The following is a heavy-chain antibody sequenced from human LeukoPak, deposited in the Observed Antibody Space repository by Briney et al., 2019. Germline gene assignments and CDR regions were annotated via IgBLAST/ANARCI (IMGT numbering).Heavy chain of an antibody. Sequence: PSDTLSLTCTVSGDSLNIFYWSWLRQPTGEGLQWIGYIFYSGSSNYNASLRSRVPISVDTSKNQFSLKLTSVTAADTAVYYCAGRAARFFDYWGQGILVTVSS. CDR2: IFYSGSS. J-gene: IGHJ4*02. V-gene: IGHV4-59*07. D-gene: IGHD6-25*01. CDR3: AGRAARFFDY. CDR1: GDSLNIFY.